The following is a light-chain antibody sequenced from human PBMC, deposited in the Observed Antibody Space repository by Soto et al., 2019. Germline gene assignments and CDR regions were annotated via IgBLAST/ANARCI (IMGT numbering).Light chain of an antibody. J-gene: IGLJ1*01. Sequence: QSVMTQPPSVSAAPGQKVTISCSGSSSNIGGNSVSWYQQLPGTAPKLLIYDDNKRPSGIPDRFSGSKSGTSATLGITGFQTGDEADYYCGSWDSSLSAYVFGTGTKLPS. CDR1: SSNIGGNS. CDR2: DDN. V-gene: IGLV1-51*01. CDR3: GSWDSSLSAYV.